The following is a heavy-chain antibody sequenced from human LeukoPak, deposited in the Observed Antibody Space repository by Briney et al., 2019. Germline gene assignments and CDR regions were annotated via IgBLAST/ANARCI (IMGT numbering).Heavy chain of an antibody. Sequence: ASVKVSCKASGYTLTSYDINWGRQATGQGLEWMGRMNPNSGNTGYAQKFQGSVTMTRNTSISTAYMELSSRRSEDTAVYYCARGQTGSSGYAVDYWGQGTLVTVSS. J-gene: IGHJ4*02. V-gene: IGHV1-8*01. CDR2: MNPNSGNT. CDR3: ARGQTGSSGYAVDY. CDR1: GYTLTSYD. D-gene: IGHD3-22*01.